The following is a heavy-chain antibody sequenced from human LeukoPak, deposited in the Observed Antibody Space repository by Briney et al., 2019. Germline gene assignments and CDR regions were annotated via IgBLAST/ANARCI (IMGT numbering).Heavy chain of an antibody. CDR3: AREGRYCSSTSCYGPFDY. J-gene: IGHJ4*02. D-gene: IGHD2-2*01. Sequence: GGSLRLSCAASGFTVSSNSMSWVRQAPGKGLEWVSIIYAGSPYYADSVKGRFTISRDNSKNTLYLQMNSLRAEDTAVYYCAREGRYCSSTSCYGPFDYWGQGTLVTVSS. CDR1: GFTVSSNS. CDR2: IYAGSP. V-gene: IGHV3-53*01.